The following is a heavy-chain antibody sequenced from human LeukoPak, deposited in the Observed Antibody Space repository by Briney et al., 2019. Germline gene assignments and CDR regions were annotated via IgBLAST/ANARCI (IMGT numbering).Heavy chain of an antibody. CDR2: ISNNGGYT. V-gene: IGHV3-23*01. J-gene: IGHJ4*02. CDR1: GFTFSSSA. Sequence: GGSLRLSCAASGFTFSSSAMSWVRQAPGKGLEWVSAISNNGGYTYYADSVQGRSTISRDHSKSTLCLQMNSLRAEDTAVYYCAKQLGYCSDGSCYFPYWGQGTLVTVSS. CDR3: AKQLGYCSDGSCYFPY. D-gene: IGHD2-15*01.